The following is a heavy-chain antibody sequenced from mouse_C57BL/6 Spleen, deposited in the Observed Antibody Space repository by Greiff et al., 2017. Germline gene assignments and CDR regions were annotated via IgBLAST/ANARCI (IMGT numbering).Heavy chain of an antibody. Sequence: QVHVKQSGAELVRPGASVTLSCKASGYTFTDYEMHWVKQTPVHGLEWIGAIDPETGGTAYNQKFKGKAILTADKSSSTAYMELRSLTSEDSAVYYCTRWGLGSSYYFDYWGQGTTLTVSS. CDR2: IDPETGGT. CDR3: TRWGLGSSYYFDY. J-gene: IGHJ2*01. CDR1: GYTFTDYE. V-gene: IGHV1-15*01. D-gene: IGHD1-1*01.